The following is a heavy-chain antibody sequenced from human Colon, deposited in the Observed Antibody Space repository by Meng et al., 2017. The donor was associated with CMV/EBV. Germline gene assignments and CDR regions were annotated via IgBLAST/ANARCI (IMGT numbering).Heavy chain of an antibody. Sequence: GESLKISCAASGFTFSDYYMNWVRQAPGKGPEWVSSISSSSTIYYADSVKGRFTISRDNAKNSLYLQMNSLRAEDTAVYYCARDRYCSSTSCYNFLADYWGQGTLVTVSS. J-gene: IGHJ4*02. CDR2: ISSSSTI. CDR1: GFTFSDYY. D-gene: IGHD2-2*02. CDR3: ARDRYCSSTSCYNFLADY. V-gene: IGHV3-69-1*02.